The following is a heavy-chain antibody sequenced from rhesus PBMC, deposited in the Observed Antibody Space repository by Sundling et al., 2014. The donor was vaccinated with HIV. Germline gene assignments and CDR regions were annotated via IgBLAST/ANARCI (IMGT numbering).Heavy chain of an antibody. D-gene: IGHD1-1*01. CDR2: ISSGGST. V-gene: IGHV3-103*01. J-gene: IGHJ4*01. CDR1: GFTFSSYA. Sequence: EVQLVESGGGLAKPGGSLRLSCAASGFTFSSYAMHWVRQAPGKGLEWVSAISSGGSTYYADSVKGRFTISRDNSKNTLSLQMNSLRAEDTAVYYCAKDLAGWNSDYWGQGVLVTVSS. CDR3: AKDLAGWNSDY.